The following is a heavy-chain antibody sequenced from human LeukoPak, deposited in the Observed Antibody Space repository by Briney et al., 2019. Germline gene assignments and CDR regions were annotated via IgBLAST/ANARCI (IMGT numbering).Heavy chain of an antibody. CDR2: ISSSGNTI. J-gene: IGHJ6*02. Sequence: GRSLRLSCAASGFTFSSYGMHWVRQAPGKGLEWVSYISSSGNTIYYADSVKGRFTISRDNAKNSLYLQMNSLRAEDTAVYYCASSPVPYGMDVWGQGTTVTVSS. CDR1: GFTFSSYG. V-gene: IGHV3-48*04. CDR3: ASSPVPYGMDV. D-gene: IGHD1-1*01.